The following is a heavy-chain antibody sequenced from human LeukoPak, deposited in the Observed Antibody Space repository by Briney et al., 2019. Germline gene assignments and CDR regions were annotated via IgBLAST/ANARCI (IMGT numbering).Heavy chain of an antibody. J-gene: IGHJ4*02. D-gene: IGHD2-2*02. CDR3: TRDEVVPAAIPIDY. CDR2: IGTAGDT. CDR1: GFTFSSYD. V-gene: IGHV3-13*01. Sequence: GGSLRLSCAASGFTFSSYDMHWVRQATGKGLEWVSAIGTAGDTYYPGSVKGRFTISRENAKNSLYLQMNSLRAGDTAVYYCTRDEVVPAAIPIDYWGQGTLVTVSS.